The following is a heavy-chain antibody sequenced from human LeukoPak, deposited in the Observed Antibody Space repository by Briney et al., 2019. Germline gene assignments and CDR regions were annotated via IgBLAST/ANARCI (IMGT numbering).Heavy chain of an antibody. CDR2: ISAYNGNT. CDR1: GYTFTSYG. Sequence: ASVKVSCKASGYTFTSYGISRVRQAPAQGLEWMGWISAYNGNTNYAQKLQGRVTMTTDTSTSTAYMELRSLRSDDTAVYYCARDSIAAAGISDAFDIWGQGTMVTVSS. V-gene: IGHV1-18*01. D-gene: IGHD6-13*01. CDR3: ARDSIAAAGISDAFDI. J-gene: IGHJ3*02.